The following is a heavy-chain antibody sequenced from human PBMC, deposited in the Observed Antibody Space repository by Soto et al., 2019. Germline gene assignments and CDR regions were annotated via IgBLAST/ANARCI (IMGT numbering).Heavy chain of an antibody. CDR1: GDTDTNYV. V-gene: IGHV1-69*13. J-gene: IGHJ6*02. CDR3: EAEMTFGKLSGV. CDR2: IFPKFGTT. Sequence: SVKVSCKASGDTDTNYVISWVRQAPGQGLEWMGGIFPKFGTTYSAQKLQDRLTITADESTSTVYMQLSSLRLDDTAVYYCEAEMTFGKLSGVWGQGTTVTVSS. D-gene: IGHD3-16*02.